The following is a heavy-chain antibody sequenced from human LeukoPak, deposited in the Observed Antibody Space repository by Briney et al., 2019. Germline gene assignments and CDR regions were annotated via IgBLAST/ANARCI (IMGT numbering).Heavy chain of an antibody. CDR2: MDPNSGNT. J-gene: IGHJ4*02. V-gene: IGHV1-8*02. CDR3: ARVQGSDTSGSFDH. D-gene: IGHD1-26*01. CDR1: GYTFTSYG. Sequence: ASVKVSCKASGYTFTSYGISWVRQATGQGLEWMGWMDPNSGNTGYAQRFQGRVTLTRSTSLSEAYMELTSLKFEGTAVYYCARVQGSDTSGSFDHWGQGTLVTVSS.